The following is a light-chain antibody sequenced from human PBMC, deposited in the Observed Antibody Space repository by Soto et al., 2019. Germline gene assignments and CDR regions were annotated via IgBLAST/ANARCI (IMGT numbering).Light chain of an antibody. Sequence: DIQLTQSPSSLSASVGDRVTISCRASQNISIYLNWYQQKPGKAPYLLIYGASSLQSGVPSRFSGSGSGTDFTLAIRSLQSDDFATYYCQQSYSTPSTFGQGARLETK. J-gene: IGKJ2*01. CDR1: QNISIY. CDR3: QQSYSTPST. CDR2: GAS. V-gene: IGKV1-39*01.